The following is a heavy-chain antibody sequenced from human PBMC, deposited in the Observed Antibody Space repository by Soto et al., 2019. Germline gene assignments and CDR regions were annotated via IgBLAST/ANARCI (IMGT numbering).Heavy chain of an antibody. Sequence: QVQLVQSGAEVKKPGSSVKVSCKASGGTFSSYAISWVRQAPGQGLEWMGGIIPIFGTANNAQKFQGRVTITADESTSTAYMELSSLRSEDTAVYYCARNGQKEEYSSYFDYWGQGTLVTVSS. CDR2: IIPIFGTA. D-gene: IGHD6-6*01. V-gene: IGHV1-69*01. CDR3: ARNGQKEEYSSYFDY. CDR1: GGTFSSYA. J-gene: IGHJ4*02.